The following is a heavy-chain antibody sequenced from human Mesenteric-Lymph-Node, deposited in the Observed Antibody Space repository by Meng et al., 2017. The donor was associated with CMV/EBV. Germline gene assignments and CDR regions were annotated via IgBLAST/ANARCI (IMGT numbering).Heavy chain of an antibody. V-gene: IGHV3-23*01. Sequence: GGSLRLSCAASGFTFGSYAMNWVRQAPGKGLEWVSTISGSSNAAYYADSVKDRFTISRDNSNYTVYLQMNSLRAEDTALFYCAKGLGGATSAATRGMDVWGQGTAVTVSS. CDR1: GFTFGSYA. CDR2: ISGSSNAA. CDR3: AKGLGGATSAATRGMDV. J-gene: IGHJ6*02. D-gene: IGHD5-12*01.